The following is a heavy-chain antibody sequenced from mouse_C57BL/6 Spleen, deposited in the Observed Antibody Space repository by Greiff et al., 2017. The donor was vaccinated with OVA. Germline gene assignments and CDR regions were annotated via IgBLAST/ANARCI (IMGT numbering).Heavy chain of an antibody. J-gene: IGHJ2*01. CDR1: GYTFTSYW. CDR3: ACDYDDGGRFDY. CDR2: IDPSDSET. V-gene: IGHV1-52*01. Sequence: VQLQQSGAELVRPGSSVKLSCKASGYTFTSYWMHWVKQRPIQGLEWIGNIDPSDSETHSNQKFKDKATLTVDKSSSTAYMQLSSLTSEDSAVYYGACDYDDGGRFDYWGQGTTLTVSS. D-gene: IGHD2-4*01.